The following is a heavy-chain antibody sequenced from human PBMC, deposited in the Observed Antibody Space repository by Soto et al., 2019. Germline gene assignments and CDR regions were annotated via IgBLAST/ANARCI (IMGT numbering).Heavy chain of an antibody. CDR1: GGTFSSYA. CDR3: ARDGVVVVAATNNWFDP. V-gene: IGHV1-69*13. D-gene: IGHD2-15*01. J-gene: IGHJ5*02. CDR2: IIPIFGTA. Sequence: SVKVSCKASGGTFSSYAISWVRQAPGQGLEWMGGIIPIFGTANYAQRFQGRVTITADESTSTAYMELSSLRSEDTAVYYCARDGVVVVAATNNWFDPWGQGTLVTVSS.